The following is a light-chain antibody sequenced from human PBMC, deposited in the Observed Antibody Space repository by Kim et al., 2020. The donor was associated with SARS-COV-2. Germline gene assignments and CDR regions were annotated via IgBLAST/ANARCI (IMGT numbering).Light chain of an antibody. J-gene: IGKJ2*01. CDR3: QRHDHFPYP. CDR1: QSMSDW. CDR2: ATS. V-gene: IGKV1-5*03. Sequence: SASVGDRVTITCRASQSMSDWLAWYQHKPGKAPKLLIFATSKLESGIPLRFSGSGSGTEFTLTISSLQPDDSAIYYCQRHDHFPYPFGQGTKLEI.